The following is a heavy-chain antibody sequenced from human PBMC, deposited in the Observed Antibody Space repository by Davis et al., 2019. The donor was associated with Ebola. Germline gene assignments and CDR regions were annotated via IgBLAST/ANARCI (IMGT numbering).Heavy chain of an antibody. CDR2: ISYDGSNK. CDR1: GFTFSSYA. Sequence: PGGSLRLSCAASGFTFSSYAIHWVRQAPGKGLEWVALISYDGSNKYYADSVKGRFTISRDNSKNTLYLQMNSLRAEDTAVYYCARGGYCSGGSCYLHFDYWGQGTLVTVSS. CDR3: ARGGYCSGGSCYLHFDY. D-gene: IGHD2-15*01. V-gene: IGHV3-30*04. J-gene: IGHJ4*02.